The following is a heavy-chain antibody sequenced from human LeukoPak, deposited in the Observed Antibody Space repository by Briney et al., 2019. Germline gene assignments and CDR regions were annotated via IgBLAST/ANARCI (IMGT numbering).Heavy chain of an antibody. D-gene: IGHD3-22*01. J-gene: IGHJ3*02. V-gene: IGHV3-53*01. Sequence: GGSLRLSCAASGFTLNNVYMAWVRQAPGKGLEWVSGIHSDGSTFYSDSVKARFSISRDSSKNTLYLQLTSLRAEDTALYYCVRDRYYYDSSGYYDAFDTWGQGTMVSVSS. CDR3: VRDRYYYDSSGYYDAFDT. CDR1: GFTLNNVY. CDR2: IHSDGST.